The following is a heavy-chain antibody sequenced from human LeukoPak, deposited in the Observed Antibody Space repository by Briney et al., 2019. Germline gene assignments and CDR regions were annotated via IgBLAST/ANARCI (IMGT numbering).Heavy chain of an antibody. CDR1: GFNFQHYA. CDR3: ARRGGSSWSSFDF. Sequence: GGSLRLSCAASGFNFQHYAMNWVRQAPGKGPEWVSGISRFGGSTYYAPSVKDRFAISRDNSGNALFLRLTNLRVEDSALYYCARRGGSSWSSFDFWGQGTWVGVSS. D-gene: IGHD6-13*01. J-gene: IGHJ4*02. CDR2: ISRFGGST. V-gene: IGHV3-20*04.